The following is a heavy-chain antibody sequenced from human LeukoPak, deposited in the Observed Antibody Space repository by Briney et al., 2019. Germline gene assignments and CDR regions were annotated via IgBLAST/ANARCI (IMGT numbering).Heavy chain of an antibody. V-gene: IGHV4-34*01. J-gene: IGHJ5*02. D-gene: IGHD2-15*01. CDR2: INHSGST. CDR3: ARRGYPRWFDP. CDR1: GGSFSGYY. Sequence: PSETLSLTCAVYGGSFSGYYWSWIRQPPGKGLEWIGEINHSGSTNYNPSLKSRVTISVDTSKNQFSLKLSSVTAADTAVYYCARRGYPRWFDPWGQGTLVTVSS.